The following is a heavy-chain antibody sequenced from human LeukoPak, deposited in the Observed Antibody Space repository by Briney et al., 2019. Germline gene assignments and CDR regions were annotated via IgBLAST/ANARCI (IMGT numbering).Heavy chain of an antibody. V-gene: IGHV1-8*01. D-gene: IGHD5-24*01. CDR1: GYTFTSYD. CDR3: ARAKDGYTNFDN. Sequence: ASVKVSCKXSGYTFTSYDINWVRQSTGQGLEWMGWMNPNSGNTGYTQKFQGRVTMTRDTSIGTAYMELSSLRSEDTAVYYCARAKDGYTNFDNWGQGTLVTVSS. CDR2: MNPNSGNT. J-gene: IGHJ4*02.